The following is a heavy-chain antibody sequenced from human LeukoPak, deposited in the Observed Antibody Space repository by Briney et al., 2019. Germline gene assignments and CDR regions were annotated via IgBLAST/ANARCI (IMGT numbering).Heavy chain of an antibody. D-gene: IGHD2-15*01. CDR3: RKGRGYCTGGSCYSDY. V-gene: IGHV3-23*01. Sequence: GGSLRLSCAASGFTFSSYAMSWVRQAPGNGLEWVSAISGSDGSTYYADSVKGRFTISRDNSKNTLYLQMNSLRVEDTAIYYCRKGRGYCTGGSCYSDYWGQGTLVTVSS. CDR2: ISGSDGST. J-gene: IGHJ4*02. CDR1: GFTFSSYA.